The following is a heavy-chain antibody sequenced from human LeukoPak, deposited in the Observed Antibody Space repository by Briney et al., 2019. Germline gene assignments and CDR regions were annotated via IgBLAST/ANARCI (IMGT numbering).Heavy chain of an antibody. D-gene: IGHD2-8*02. Sequence: GGSLRLSCEASGFTFSTFAMIRVRQPPGKGLEWVSSIFPSGGEIHYADSVRGRFTISRDNSKSTLSLQMNSLRAEDTAIYYCATYRQVLLPFESWGQGTLVTVSS. CDR3: ATYRQVLLPFES. V-gene: IGHV3-23*01. J-gene: IGHJ4*02. CDR2: IFPSGGEI. CDR1: GFTFSTFA.